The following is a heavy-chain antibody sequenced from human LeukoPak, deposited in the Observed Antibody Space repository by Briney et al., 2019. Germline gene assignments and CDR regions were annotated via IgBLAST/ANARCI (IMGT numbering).Heavy chain of an antibody. J-gene: IGHJ6*03. Sequence: ASVKASCKASGYTFTGYYMHWVRQAPGQGLEWMGWINPNSGGTNYAQKFQGRVTMTRDTSISTAYMELSRLRSDDTAVYYCARYITIFGVVTYTHMDVWGKGTTVTVSS. CDR1: GYTFTGYY. CDR2: INPNSGGT. V-gene: IGHV1-2*02. CDR3: ARYITIFGVVTYTHMDV. D-gene: IGHD3-3*01.